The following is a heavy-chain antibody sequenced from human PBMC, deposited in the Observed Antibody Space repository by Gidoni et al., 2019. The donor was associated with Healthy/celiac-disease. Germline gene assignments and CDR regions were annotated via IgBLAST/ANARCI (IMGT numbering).Heavy chain of an antibody. CDR3: ARVDYSGLDYYYYMDV. Sequence: EVQLVESGGGLVQPGGSLRLSCADSGFTFSSYWMSWVRQAPGKGLEWVANIKQDGSEKYYVDSVKGRFTIARDNAKNSLYLQMNSLRAEDTAVYYCARVDYSGLDYYYYMDVWGKGTTVTVSS. CDR1: GFTFSSYW. CDR2: IKQDGSEK. D-gene: IGHD2-21*01. V-gene: IGHV3-7*01. J-gene: IGHJ6*03.